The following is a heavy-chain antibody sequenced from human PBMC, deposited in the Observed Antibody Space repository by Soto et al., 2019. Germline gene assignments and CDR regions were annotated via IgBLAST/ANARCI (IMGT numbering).Heavy chain of an antibody. J-gene: IGHJ5*02. CDR3: ARAEAVVVPAATWFDP. D-gene: IGHD2-2*01. V-gene: IGHV1-2*02. CDR2: INPNSGGT. CDR1: GYTFTGYY. Sequence: QVQLVQSGAEVKKPGASVKVSCKASGYTFTGYYMHWVRQAPGQGLEWMGWINPNSGGTNYAQKFQGRVTMTRDTSISTAYMELSRLRSDDTAVYYCARAEAVVVPAATWFDPWGQGTLVTVSS.